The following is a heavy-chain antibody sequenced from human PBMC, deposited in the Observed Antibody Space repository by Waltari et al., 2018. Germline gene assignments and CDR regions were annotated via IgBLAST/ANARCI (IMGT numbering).Heavy chain of an antibody. D-gene: IGHD3-16*01. Sequence: EAQLVESGGGLVKPGESLRLSCEPSVFNLTLFRKTWVRQAQGKGLEWVSSISSESNHRFYKDLVGGRFTISRDNSKNSLSLQMSGLTVEDTAVYCCARKDPRRGSSSWYFDLWGRGTLVTVSS. CDR2: ISSESNHR. CDR1: VFNLTLFR. V-gene: IGHV3-21*02. CDR3: ARKDPRRGSSSWYFDL. J-gene: IGHJ2*01.